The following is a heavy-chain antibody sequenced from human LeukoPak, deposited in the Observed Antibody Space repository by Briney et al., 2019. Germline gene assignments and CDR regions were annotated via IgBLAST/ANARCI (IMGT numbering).Heavy chain of an antibody. J-gene: IGHJ5*02. CDR3: AMANTYYYDSSGYYYLLGWFDP. Sequence: ASVKVSCKASGGTFSSYAISWVRQAPGQGLEWMGWINPNSGGTNYAQKFQGRVTMTRDTSISTAYMELSRLRSDDTAVYYCAMANTYYYDSSGYYYLLGWFDPWGQGTLVTVSS. D-gene: IGHD3-22*01. CDR2: INPNSGGT. CDR1: GGTFSSYA. V-gene: IGHV1-2*02.